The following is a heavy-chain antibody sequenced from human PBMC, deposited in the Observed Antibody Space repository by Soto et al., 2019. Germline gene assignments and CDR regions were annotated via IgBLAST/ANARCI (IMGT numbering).Heavy chain of an antibody. CDR3: ARDEDQAAAGTFDY. CDR2: ISAYNGNT. CDR1: GYTVTSYG. Sequence: QVPLVQSGAEAKKPGASVKVSCKASGYTVTSYGISWVRQAPGQGLEWMGWISAYNGNTNYAQKLQGRVTMTTDTSTSTAYVELSSLISDDTAVYYCARDEDQAAAGTFDYWGQGTLVTVSS. J-gene: IGHJ4*02. D-gene: IGHD6-13*01. V-gene: IGHV1-18*01.